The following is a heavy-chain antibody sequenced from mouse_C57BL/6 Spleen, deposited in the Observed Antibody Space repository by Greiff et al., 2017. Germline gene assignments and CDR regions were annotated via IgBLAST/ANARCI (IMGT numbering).Heavy chain of an antibody. CDR3: ASRYYGSSYEDAMDY. Sequence: QVQLQQPGAELVKPGASVKLSCKASGYTFTSYWMHWVQQRPGRGLEWIGRIDPNSGGTKYNEKFKSKATLTVDKPSSTAYMQLSSLTSEDSAVYYCASRYYGSSYEDAMDYWGQGTSVTVAS. D-gene: IGHD1-1*01. CDR1: GYTFTSYW. CDR2: IDPNSGGT. V-gene: IGHV1-72*01. J-gene: IGHJ4*01.